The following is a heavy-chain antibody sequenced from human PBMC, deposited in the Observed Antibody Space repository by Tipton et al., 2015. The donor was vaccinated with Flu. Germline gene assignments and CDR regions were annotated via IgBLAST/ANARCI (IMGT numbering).Heavy chain of an antibody. J-gene: IGHJ4*02. D-gene: IGHD1/OR15-1a*01. CDR1: GDSINNYY. CDR3: ARVNRGFFDY. CDR2: IYYTGST. Sequence: TLSLTCNVSGDSINNYYWSWIRQPPGKGLEWLGYIYYTGSTNYSPSLKSRVTISLDTSENQLSLKLNSMTAADTAVYYCARVNRGFFDYWGQGTLVTVSS. V-gene: IGHV4-59*01.